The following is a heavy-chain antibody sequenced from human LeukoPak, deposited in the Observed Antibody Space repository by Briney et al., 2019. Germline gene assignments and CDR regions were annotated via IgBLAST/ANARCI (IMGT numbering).Heavy chain of an antibody. J-gene: IGHJ4*02. Sequence: ASVKVSCKASGXXFTSYYMHWVRQAPXXXXXXXXIINPSGGSTSYAQKFQGRVTMTRDTSTSTVYMELSSLRSEDTAVYYCARRSGYYLRYFDYWGQGTLVTVSS. D-gene: IGHD3-3*01. CDR3: ARRSGYYLRYFDY. CDR1: GXXFTSYY. V-gene: IGHV1-46*01. CDR2: INPSGGST.